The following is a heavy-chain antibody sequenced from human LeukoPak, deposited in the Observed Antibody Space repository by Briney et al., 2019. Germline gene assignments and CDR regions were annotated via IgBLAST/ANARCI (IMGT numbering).Heavy chain of an antibody. CDR1: GFTVSSNY. J-gene: IGHJ4*02. CDR3: VTEYYYDSSGYY. D-gene: IGHD3-22*01. Sequence: PGGSLRLSCAASGFTVSSNYMSWVRQAPGKGLEWFSVIYSGGSTYYADSVKGRFTISRDNSKNTLYLQMNSLRAEDTAVYYCVTEYYYDSSGYYWGQGTLVTVSS. V-gene: IGHV3-66*01. CDR2: IYSGGST.